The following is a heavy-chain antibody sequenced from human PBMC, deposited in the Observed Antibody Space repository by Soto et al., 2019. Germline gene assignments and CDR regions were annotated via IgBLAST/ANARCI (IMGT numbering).Heavy chain of an antibody. V-gene: IGHV4-31*03. CDR2: IYYSGST. D-gene: IGHD3-9*01. CDR1: GGSISSGGYY. CDR3: ARRGLKYYDILTGYYDY. J-gene: IGHJ4*02. Sequence: PSETLSLTCTVSGGSISSGGYYWSWIRQHPGKGLEWIGYIYYSGSTYYNPSLKSRVTISVDTSKNQLSLKLSSVTAADTAVYYCARRGLKYYDILTGYYDYWGQGTLVTVSS.